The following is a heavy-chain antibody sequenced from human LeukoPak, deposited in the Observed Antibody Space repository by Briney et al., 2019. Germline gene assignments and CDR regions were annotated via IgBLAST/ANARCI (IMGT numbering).Heavy chain of an antibody. D-gene: IGHD6-19*01. CDR3: ARVGYSSGWYPEIDY. V-gene: IGHV1-69*04. Sequence: GASVKVSCKASGGTFSSYAISWVRQAPGQGLEWMGRIISILGIANYAQKFQGRVTITADKSTRTAYMELSSLRSEDTAVYYCARVGYSSGWYPEIDYWGQGTLVTVSS. CDR2: IISILGIA. J-gene: IGHJ4*02. CDR1: GGTFSSYA.